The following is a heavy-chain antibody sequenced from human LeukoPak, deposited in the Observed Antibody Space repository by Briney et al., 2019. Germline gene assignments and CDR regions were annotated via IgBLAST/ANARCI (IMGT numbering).Heavy chain of an antibody. CDR3: ARDHKHLGGYGSGSPNWFDP. V-gene: IGHV1-2*02. D-gene: IGHD3-10*01. J-gene: IGHJ5*02. Sequence: ASVKVSCKASGYTFTGYYMHWVRQAPGQGLEWMGWINPNSGGTNYAQKLQGRVTMTTDTSTSTAYMELRSLRSDDTAVYYCARDHKHLGGYGSGSPNWFDPWGQGTLVTVSS. CDR1: GYTFTGYY. CDR2: INPNSGGT.